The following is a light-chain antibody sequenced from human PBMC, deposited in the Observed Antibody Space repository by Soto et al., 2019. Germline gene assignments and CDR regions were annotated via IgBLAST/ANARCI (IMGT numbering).Light chain of an antibody. Sequence: MVLTQSPATLSLSPGERATLSCRASQSVSSSYLAWYQQKPGQAPRLLIYGASSRATGIPDRFSGSASGTDFTLTISRLEPEDFAVYYCQQYGSSPQTFGQGTKVDIK. CDR3: QQYGSSPQT. J-gene: IGKJ1*01. CDR2: GAS. V-gene: IGKV3-20*01. CDR1: QSVSSSY.